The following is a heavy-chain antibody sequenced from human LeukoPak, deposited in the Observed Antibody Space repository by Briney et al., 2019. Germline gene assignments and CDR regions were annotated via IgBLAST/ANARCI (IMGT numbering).Heavy chain of an antibody. CDR1: GYTFTSYY. CDR2: INPSSGST. D-gene: IGHD3-22*01. CDR3: ARDGHRRYYYDSSGRENAFDI. Sequence: ASVKVSCKASGYTFTSYYMHWVRQAPGQGLEWMGIINPSSGSTSYAQKFQGRVTMTRDMSTSTDYMELSSLRSDDTAVYYCARDGHRRYYYDSSGRENAFDIWGQGTMVTVSS. V-gene: IGHV1-46*01. J-gene: IGHJ3*02.